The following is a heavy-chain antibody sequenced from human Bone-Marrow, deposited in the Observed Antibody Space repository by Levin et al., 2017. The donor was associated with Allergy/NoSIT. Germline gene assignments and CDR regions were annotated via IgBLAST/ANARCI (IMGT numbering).Heavy chain of an antibody. CDR1: GFTFSTYW. CDR2: IKEDGSEK. J-gene: IGHJ4*02. Sequence: GGSLRLSCEASGFTFSTYWMSWVRQAPGQGLECVAKIKEDGSEKYYVDSVRGRFTISRDNAKNSVYLQMNSLRAEDTAVYYCVRGQYNFAYWGQGTLVTVSS. V-gene: IGHV3-7*01. D-gene: IGHD5-18*01. CDR3: VRGQYNFAY.